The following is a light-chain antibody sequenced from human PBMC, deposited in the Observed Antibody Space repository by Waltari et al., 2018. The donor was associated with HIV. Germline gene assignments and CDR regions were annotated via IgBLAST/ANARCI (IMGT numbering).Light chain of an antibody. CDR2: GAS. CDR1: QNVSSAY. CDR3: QQYGTSPPYT. J-gene: IGKJ2*01. Sequence: EVVLTQSPGTLSLSPGERATCPCRASQNVSSAYLAWYRQKPGQAPRVLIYGASSRATGIPDRFSGSGSGTDFTLTISRLDPEDFAVYYCQQYGTSPPYTFGQGTRLDIK. V-gene: IGKV3-20*01.